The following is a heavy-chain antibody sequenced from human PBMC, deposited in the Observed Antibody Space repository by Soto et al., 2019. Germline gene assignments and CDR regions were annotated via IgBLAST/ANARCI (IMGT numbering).Heavy chain of an antibody. CDR1: VFTFSSYW. J-gene: IGHJ6*02. CDR2: INSDGSST. CDR3: ARDATYAMDV. Sequence: WSLRLSCAASVFTFSSYWMHWVRQPPGKGLVWVSRINSDGSSTTYADSVKGRFTISRDVAKNTLYLQMNSLRAEDTAVYYCARDATYAMDVWGHGTTVTVSS. V-gene: IGHV3-74*01.